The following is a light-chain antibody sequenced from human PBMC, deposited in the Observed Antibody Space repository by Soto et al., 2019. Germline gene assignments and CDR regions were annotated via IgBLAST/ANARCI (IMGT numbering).Light chain of an antibody. Sequence: DIQMTQSPSTLSASVGDRVTITCRASQRITNWVAWYQQKPGKAPKLLIYDASNLESGVPSRFSGGGSGTDFTLTVSSLQPDDLATYYCQQYNKYSPTFGQGTKVEV. J-gene: IGKJ1*01. CDR2: DAS. CDR3: QQYNKYSPT. V-gene: IGKV1-5*01. CDR1: QRITNW.